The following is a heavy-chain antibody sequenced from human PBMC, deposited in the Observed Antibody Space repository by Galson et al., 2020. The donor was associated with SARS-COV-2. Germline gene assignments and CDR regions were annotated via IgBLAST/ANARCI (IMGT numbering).Heavy chain of an antibody. CDR1: GFTFSSYW. Sequence: GGSLRLSCAASGFTFSSYWMSWVRQAPGKGLEWVANIKQDGSEKYYVDSVKGRFTISRDNAKNSLYLQMNSLRAEDTAVYYCTAHFWSGYYSPHYYYGMDVWGQGTTVTVSS. V-gene: IGHV3-7*02. D-gene: IGHD3-3*02. J-gene: IGHJ6*02. CDR2: IKQDGSEK. CDR3: TAHFWSGYYSPHYYYGMDV.